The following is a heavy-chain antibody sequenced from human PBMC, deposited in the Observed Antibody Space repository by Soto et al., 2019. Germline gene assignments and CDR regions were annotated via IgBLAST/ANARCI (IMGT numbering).Heavy chain of an antibody. CDR1: GGSISGYY. J-gene: IGHJ4*02. D-gene: IGHD3-16*02. CDR2: VYNGNT. Sequence: SETLSLTCTISGGSISGYYWTWIRQSPGKGLEYIGYVYNGNTNYNPSLNSRVTISVDTSKNQFSLRLTSVTVADTAVYYCARSVRLGDLSFRYWSQGTLVTV. CDR3: ARSVRLGDLSFRY. V-gene: IGHV4-59*12.